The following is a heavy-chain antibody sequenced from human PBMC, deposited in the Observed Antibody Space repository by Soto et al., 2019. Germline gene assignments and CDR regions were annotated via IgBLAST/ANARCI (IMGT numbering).Heavy chain of an antibody. CDR1: GFSLSTTGEG. CDR3: AQVDGVAALFAY. CDR2: IYWNDDK. V-gene: IGHV2-5*01. J-gene: IGHJ4*02. D-gene: IGHD6-6*01. Sequence: QITLKESGPTLVKPTQTLTLTCTFSGFSLSTTGEGVGWIRQPPGKALEWLAVIYWNDDKSYGPSLKRRLTISKDPSKKQVVLTMMNMVPVDTGTYYCAQVDGVAALFAYLGQGTLVTVSS.